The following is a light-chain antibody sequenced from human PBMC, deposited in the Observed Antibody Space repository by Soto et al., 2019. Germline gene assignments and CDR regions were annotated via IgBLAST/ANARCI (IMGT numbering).Light chain of an antibody. J-gene: IGKJ3*01. CDR1: QSVSSN. CDR2: GAS. V-gene: IGKV3D-15*01. Sequence: EIVMTQSPATLSVSPGERATLSCRASQSVSSNLAWYQQKPGQVPRLLIYGASTRATGIPARFSGSGSGTEFTLTISSLQSEDSAVYYCQQYNNWPFTFGPGTKVDIK. CDR3: QQYNNWPFT.